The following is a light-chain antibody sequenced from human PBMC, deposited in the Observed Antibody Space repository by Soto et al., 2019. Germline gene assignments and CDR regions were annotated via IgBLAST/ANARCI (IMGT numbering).Light chain of an antibody. Sequence: QSALTQPASVSGSPGQSITISCTGTSSDVGGYNYVAWYQQYPGKAPKVMIYEVTNRPSGVSNRFSGSKSGNTASLTISGLQAEDDADYYCSSYTSSFTRVFSGGTKLTVL. CDR1: SSDVGGYNY. CDR2: EVT. CDR3: SSYTSSFTRV. J-gene: IGLJ3*02. V-gene: IGLV2-14*01.